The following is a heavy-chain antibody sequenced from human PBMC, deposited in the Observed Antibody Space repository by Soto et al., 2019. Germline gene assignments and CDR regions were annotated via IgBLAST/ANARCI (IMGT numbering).Heavy chain of an antibody. J-gene: IGHJ5*02. V-gene: IGHV4-59*01. D-gene: IGHD3-10*01. CDR2: IYYSGST. CDR1: GGSISSYY. Sequence: SDTLSLTCTVSGGSISSYYWSWIRQPPGKGLEWIGYIYYSGSTNYNPSLKSRVTISVDTSKNQFSLKLSSVTAADTAVYYCASTLITMVRGESNWFDPWGQGTLVTVSS. CDR3: ASTLITMVRGESNWFDP.